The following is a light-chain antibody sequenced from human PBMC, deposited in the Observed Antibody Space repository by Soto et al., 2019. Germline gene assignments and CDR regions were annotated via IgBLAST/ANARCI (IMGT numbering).Light chain of an antibody. CDR1: HRTSGW. CDR3: QPYNSLYT. Sequence: DIQMTQSPSTLSASGGDRVPITCRASHRTSGWLSWYQQKPGKAPKLLMYKVSTLESGVPSRFSGSGSEADFTLTISSLQPDDFATYYCQPYNSLYTFGQGKKLEL. J-gene: IGKJ2*01. V-gene: IGKV1-5*03. CDR2: KVS.